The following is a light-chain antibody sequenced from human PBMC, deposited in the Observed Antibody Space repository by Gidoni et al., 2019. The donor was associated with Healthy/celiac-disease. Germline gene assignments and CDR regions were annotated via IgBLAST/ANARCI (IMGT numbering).Light chain of an antibody. CDR1: QSVSSSY. V-gene: IGKV3-20*01. CDR3: QQYGSSPFT. Sequence: ELVLTQSPGTLSLSPGERATLSCRASQSVSSSYLAWYQQKPGQAPRLLIYGASRRATGIPDRFSGSGSGTDFTLTISRLEPEDFAVYYCQQYGSSPFTFGPGTKVDSK. J-gene: IGKJ3*01. CDR2: GAS.